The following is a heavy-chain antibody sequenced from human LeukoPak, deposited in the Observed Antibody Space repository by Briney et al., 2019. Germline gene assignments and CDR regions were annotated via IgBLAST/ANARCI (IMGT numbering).Heavy chain of an antibody. CDR3: AREKREWFGELLFFDY. V-gene: IGHV3-48*03. CDR2: ISSSGSTI. CDR1: GFTFSSYE. J-gene: IGHJ4*02. D-gene: IGHD3-10*01. Sequence: GGSLGLSCAASGFTFSSYEMNWVRQAPGKGLEWVSYISSSGSTIYYADSVKGRFTISRDNAKNSLYLQMNSLRAEDTAVYYCAREKREWFGELLFFDYWGQGALVTVSS.